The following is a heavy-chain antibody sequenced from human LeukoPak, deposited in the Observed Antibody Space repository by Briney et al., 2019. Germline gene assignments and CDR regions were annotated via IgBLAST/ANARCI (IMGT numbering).Heavy chain of an antibody. CDR1: GFSFSSHA. Sequence: PGGSLRLSCAASGFSFSSHAMNWVRQAPGKGLEWVSAISGGGSGTDYADSVKGRFTISRDNSKNTVYLKMNSLRAEDTALYYCGKDVRGYNRPVDYWGQGTLVTVSS. D-gene: IGHD3-10*02. J-gene: IGHJ4*02. V-gene: IGHV3-23*01. CDR2: ISGGGSGT. CDR3: GKDVRGYNRPVDY.